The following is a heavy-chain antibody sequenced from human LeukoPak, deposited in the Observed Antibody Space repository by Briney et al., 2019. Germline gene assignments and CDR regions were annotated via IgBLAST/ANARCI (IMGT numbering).Heavy chain of an antibody. J-gene: IGHJ6*02. V-gene: IGHV1-18*01. CDR1: GYTFTSYG. CDR3: ASQSYGSGSYLATYYYYGMDV. D-gene: IGHD3-10*01. Sequence: ASVKVSCKASGYTFTSYGISWVRQAPGQGLEWMGWISAYNGNTNYAQKLRGRVTMTTDTSTSTAYMELRSLRSDDTAVYYCASQSYGSGSYLATYYYYGMDVWGQGTTVTVSS. CDR2: ISAYNGNT.